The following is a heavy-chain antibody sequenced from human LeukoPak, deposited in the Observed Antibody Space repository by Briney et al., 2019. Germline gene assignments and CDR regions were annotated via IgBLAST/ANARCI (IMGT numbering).Heavy chain of an antibody. Sequence: GGSLRLSCAASGFTFSSHWMHWVRQAPGKGLVWVSRINSDGSSTSYADSVKGRFTISRDNAKNTLYLQMNSLRAEDTAVYYCARVARGVNPWDFDYWGQGTLVTVSS. V-gene: IGHV3-74*01. J-gene: IGHJ4*02. CDR2: INSDGSST. CDR1: GFTFSSHW. CDR3: ARVARGVNPWDFDY. D-gene: IGHD3-10*01.